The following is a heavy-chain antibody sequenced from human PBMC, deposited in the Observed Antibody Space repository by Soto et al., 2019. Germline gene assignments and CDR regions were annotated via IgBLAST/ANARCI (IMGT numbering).Heavy chain of an antibody. J-gene: IGHJ6*02. CDR1: GFTFSSYG. D-gene: IGHD5-18*01. Sequence: QVQLVESGGGVVQPGRSLRLSCAASGFTFSSYGMHWVRQAPGKGLEWVAVIWYDGSNKYYADSVKGRFTISRDNSRNWLYLKMNSLRVEETAVYYCARDEGSDTAMVTGLYYGVDVWGQGTTVTVSS. CDR3: ARDEGSDTAMVTGLYYGVDV. CDR2: IWYDGSNK. V-gene: IGHV3-33*01.